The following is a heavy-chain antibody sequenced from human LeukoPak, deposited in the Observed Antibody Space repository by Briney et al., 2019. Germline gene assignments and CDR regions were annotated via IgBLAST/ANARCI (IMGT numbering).Heavy chain of an antibody. CDR3: ARESVSGHRDFDY. D-gene: IGHD1-26*01. CDR1: GFTFSSYS. J-gene: IGHJ4*02. Sequence: GGSLRLSCAASGFTFSSYSMNWVRQAPGKGLEWVSYISSGSRTIYYADSVKGRFTVSRDNAKNSLYLQMNSLRAEDTAVYYCARESVSGHRDFDYWGQGALVTVSS. V-gene: IGHV3-48*01. CDR2: ISSGSRTI.